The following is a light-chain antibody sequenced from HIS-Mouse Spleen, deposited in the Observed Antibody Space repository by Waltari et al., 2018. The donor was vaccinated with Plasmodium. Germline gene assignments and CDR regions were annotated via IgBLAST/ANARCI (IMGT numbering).Light chain of an antibody. CDR3: QQYNSYSWT. V-gene: IGKV1-5*03. J-gene: IGKJ1*01. CDR2: KAS. Sequence: DIQMPKSPSPLSASVGARVTITCRASQSISSRLAWYQQKPGKAPKLLIYKASSLESGVPSRFSGSGSGTEFTLTISSLQPDDFATYYCQQYNSYSWTFGQGTKVEIK. CDR1: QSISSR.